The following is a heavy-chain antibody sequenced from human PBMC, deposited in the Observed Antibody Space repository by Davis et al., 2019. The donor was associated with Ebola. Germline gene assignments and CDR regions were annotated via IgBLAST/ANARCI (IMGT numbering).Heavy chain of an antibody. V-gene: IGHV1-18*04. CDR2: TSTYNGNT. Sequence: SVNVSLQASVYTLTSHGLNWVRQAPGQEPDWMGRTSTYNGNTNNVEKLHGRVTMTTDTSKSTDYMALRSLRSDDTAGYYCARETPVYRYGLDVWGQGTTVTVS. CDR1: VYTLTSHG. CDR3: ARETPVYRYGLDV. D-gene: IGHD2-2*02. J-gene: IGHJ6*02.